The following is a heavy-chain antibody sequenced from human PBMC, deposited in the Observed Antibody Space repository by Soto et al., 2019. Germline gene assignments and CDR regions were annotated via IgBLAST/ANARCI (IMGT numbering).Heavy chain of an antibody. CDR1: GGTFSSYA. CDR2: IIPIFGTA. D-gene: IGHD5-12*01. V-gene: IGHV1-69*12. Sequence: QVQLVQSGAEVKKPGSSVKVSCKASGGTFSSYAISWVRQAPGQGLEWMGGIIPIFGTANYAQKFQGRVTITADESTSTADVELSSLRSEDTAVYYCARGNTSRGGYNWEFDYWGQGTLVTVSS. CDR3: ARGNTSRGGYNWEFDY. J-gene: IGHJ4*02.